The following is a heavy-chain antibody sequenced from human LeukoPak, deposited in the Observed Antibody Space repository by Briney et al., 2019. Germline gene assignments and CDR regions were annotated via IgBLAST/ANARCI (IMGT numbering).Heavy chain of an antibody. J-gene: IGHJ5*02. Sequence: GASVKVSFKASGYTFTSFGISWVRQAPGQGLEWMGWINTYNDNTNYAQNLQGRVTMTTDTSPSTAYMELRSLRSDDTAVYYCPRDHRYCSGGSCYYWFDPWGQGTLVTVSS. CDR1: GYTFTSFG. CDR2: INTYNDNT. CDR3: PRDHRYCSGGSCYYWFDP. D-gene: IGHD2-15*01. V-gene: IGHV1-18*04.